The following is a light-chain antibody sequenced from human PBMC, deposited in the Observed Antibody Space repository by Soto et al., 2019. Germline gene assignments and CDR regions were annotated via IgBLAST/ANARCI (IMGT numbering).Light chain of an antibody. Sequence: IQLTQSPSSLSASVGDRVTITCRASQSISSYLNWYQQKPGKAPKLLIYAASTLQSGVPSRFSGSGSGTDFTLTISSLQPEDFATYYCQQLESYPSTFGGGTKVDNK. V-gene: IGKV1-39*01. CDR3: QQLESYPST. CDR1: QSISSY. CDR2: AAS. J-gene: IGKJ4*01.